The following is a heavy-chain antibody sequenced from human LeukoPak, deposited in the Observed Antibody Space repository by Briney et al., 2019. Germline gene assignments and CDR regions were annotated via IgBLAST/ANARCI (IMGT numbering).Heavy chain of an antibody. CDR3: ARDHALGYFDI. CDR2: IDYSGST. CDR1: GGSISYSH. Sequence: PSETLSLICTVSGGSISYSHWTWIRQPPGKGLEWIGYIDYSGSTTLNTSLKSRATMSLDTSENRITLRLTSVTAADTAFYYCARDHALGYFDIWGPGTRVTVSS. D-gene: IGHD7-27*01. J-gene: IGHJ3*02. V-gene: IGHV4-59*01.